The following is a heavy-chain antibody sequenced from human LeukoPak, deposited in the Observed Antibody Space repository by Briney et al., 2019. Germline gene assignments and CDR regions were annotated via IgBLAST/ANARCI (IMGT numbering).Heavy chain of an antibody. CDR2: IHSKSGDT. CDR1: GYTFTGYY. V-gene: IGHV1-2*02. CDR3: ARDMSMNGVRNFFDY. Sequence: PRASVKVSCKASGYTFTGYYMHWVRQAPGQGLEWMGWIHSKSGDTDYSQKFQDRVTLTRDTSISTAYMELSRLRSDDTAVYYCARDMSMNGVRNFFDYWGQGTPVTVSS. D-gene: IGHD3-10*01. J-gene: IGHJ4*02.